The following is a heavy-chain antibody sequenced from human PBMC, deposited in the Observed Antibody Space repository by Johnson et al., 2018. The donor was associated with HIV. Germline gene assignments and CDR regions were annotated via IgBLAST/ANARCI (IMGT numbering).Heavy chain of an antibody. CDR1: GFTFDDYG. CDR2: ISGNGGTT. V-gene: IGHV3-20*04. D-gene: IGHD7-27*01. J-gene: IGHJ3*02. Sequence: VQLVESGGGVERPGGSLRLSCATSGFTFDDYGMSWVRQVPGKGLEWVSVISGNGGTTYYADSVKGRFTISRDNAKNSLYLQMDSLRGEDTAVYFCARQLATGDDAFDIWGQGTMVTVSS. CDR3: ARQLATGDDAFDI.